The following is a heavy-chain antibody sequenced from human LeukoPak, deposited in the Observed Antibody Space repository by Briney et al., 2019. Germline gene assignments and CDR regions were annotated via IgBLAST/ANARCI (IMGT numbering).Heavy chain of an antibody. CDR3: AGGEGVDSGVPKLSRAKNWFDP. V-gene: IGHV4-4*02. Sequence: SGTLSLTCAVSGGSISSSNWWSWIRQPPGKWLEWIGEIYHSGSTNYNPSLKSRVTISVDTSKNQFSLKLSSVTAADTAVYYCAGGEGVDSGVPKLSRAKNWFDPWGQGTLVTVSS. CDR2: IYHSGST. CDR1: GGSISSSNW. J-gene: IGHJ5*02. D-gene: IGHD4-17*01.